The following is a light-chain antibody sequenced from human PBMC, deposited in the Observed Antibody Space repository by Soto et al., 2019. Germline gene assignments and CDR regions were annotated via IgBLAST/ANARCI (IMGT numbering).Light chain of an antibody. CDR2: DAS. J-gene: IGKJ1*01. CDR1: QSVSNS. Sequence: EIVLTQSPATLSLSPGERVTLSCRASQSVSNSLAWYQQKPGQPPRLLIYDASNRATGVPVRFSGSGSGTDFTLTISYLEPEDFAVYYCQQRSDWPRTFGQGTKVEIK. CDR3: QQRSDWPRT. V-gene: IGKV3-11*01.